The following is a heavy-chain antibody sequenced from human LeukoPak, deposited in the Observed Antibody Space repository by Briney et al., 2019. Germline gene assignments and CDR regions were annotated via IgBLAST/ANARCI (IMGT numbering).Heavy chain of an antibody. CDR3: AKVAPAGTYFDS. CDR1: GFTFSTYG. J-gene: IGHJ4*02. Sequence: PGGSLRLSCAASGFTFSTYGMHWVRQAPGKGLDWVAFIRYDGSNKYYADSVKGRFTISRDSSMDTLYLQMNSLRAEDTAVYYCAKVAPAGTYFDSWGQGTLVTVSS. V-gene: IGHV3-30*02. CDR2: IRYDGSNK. D-gene: IGHD6-13*01.